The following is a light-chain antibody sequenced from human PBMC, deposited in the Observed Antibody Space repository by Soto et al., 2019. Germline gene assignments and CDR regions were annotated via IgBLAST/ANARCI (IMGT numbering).Light chain of an antibody. J-gene: IGKJ1*01. CDR3: QQANSFPRT. CDR2: AAS. V-gene: IGKV1D-12*01. CDR1: QAISTW. Sequence: DIQMTQSPSSVSASVGDRVTITCRASQAISTWLAWYQQKPGKAPKLLIYAASNLQTGVTSRFSGGGSGTDFTLTISSLQPEDFVTYYCQQANSFPRTFGQGTKVEIK.